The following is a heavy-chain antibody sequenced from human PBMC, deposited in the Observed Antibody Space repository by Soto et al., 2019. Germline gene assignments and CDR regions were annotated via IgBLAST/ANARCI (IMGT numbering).Heavy chain of an antibody. J-gene: IGHJ4*02. D-gene: IGHD7-27*01. Sequence: EVQLLESGGGLVQPGGSLRLSCAASGFIFSSYAMSWVRQAPGKGLEWVSAISGSDGSTYYADSVKGRFTISRDNSRNTLELQMDSVRAEDTAHYYCAKDMAVDGTCKLGCDFDCWGQGTLVTVSS. CDR1: GFIFSSYA. CDR3: AKDMAVDGTCKLGCDFDC. V-gene: IGHV3-23*01. CDR2: ISGSDGST.